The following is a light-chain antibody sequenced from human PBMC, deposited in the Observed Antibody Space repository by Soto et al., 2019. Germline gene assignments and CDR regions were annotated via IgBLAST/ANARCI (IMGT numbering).Light chain of an antibody. Sequence: QSVLTQPPSASGTPGQTVIISCSGSSSNIGNNYVYWYQQFPGTAPKLLIYRNNQRPSGVPDRFSGSNSGTSASLAISGLRSEDEADYYCTTWDDSLSGWVFGGGTKLTVL. J-gene: IGLJ3*02. CDR1: SSNIGNNY. V-gene: IGLV1-47*01. CDR3: TTWDDSLSGWV. CDR2: RNN.